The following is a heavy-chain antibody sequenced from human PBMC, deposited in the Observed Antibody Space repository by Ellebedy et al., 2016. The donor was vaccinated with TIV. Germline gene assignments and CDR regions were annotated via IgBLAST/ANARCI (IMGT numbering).Heavy chain of an antibody. Sequence: AASVKVSCKASGYTFTSYGISWARQAPGQGLEWMGWISAYNGNTNYAQKLQGRVTMTTDTSTSTAYMELRSLRSDDTAVYYCARDHMFGGQLVQYWYFDLWGRGTLVTVSS. CDR1: GYTFTSYG. D-gene: IGHD3-10*02. CDR2: ISAYNGNT. CDR3: ARDHMFGGQLVQYWYFDL. V-gene: IGHV1-18*01. J-gene: IGHJ2*01.